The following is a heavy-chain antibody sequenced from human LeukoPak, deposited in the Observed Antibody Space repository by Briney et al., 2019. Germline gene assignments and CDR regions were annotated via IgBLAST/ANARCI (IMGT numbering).Heavy chain of an antibody. D-gene: IGHD3-22*01. CDR1: GFTFSSYG. J-gene: IGHJ4*02. Sequence: QAGGSLRLSCAGSGFTFSSYGMHWVRQAPGKGLEWVAVISYDGSNKYYADSVKGRFTISRDNSKNTLYLQMNSLRAEDTAVYYCAKHDSSGIFDYWGQGTLVTVSS. CDR3: AKHDSSGIFDY. V-gene: IGHV3-30*18. CDR2: ISYDGSNK.